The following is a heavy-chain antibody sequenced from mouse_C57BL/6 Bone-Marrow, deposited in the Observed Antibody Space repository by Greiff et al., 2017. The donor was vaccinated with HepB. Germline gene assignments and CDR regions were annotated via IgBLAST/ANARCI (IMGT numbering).Heavy chain of an antibody. CDR2: INPSSGYT. CDR1: GYTFTSYW. Sequence: VQLQESGAELAKPGASVKLSCKASGYTFTSYWMHWVKQRPGQGLEWIGYINPSSGYTKYNQKFKDKATLTADKSYSTAYMQLSSLTYEDSAVYYCARTTLCYDYDLYYFDDWGQGTTLTVSS. D-gene: IGHD2-4*01. CDR3: ARTTLCYDYDLYYFDD. V-gene: IGHV1-7*01. J-gene: IGHJ2*01.